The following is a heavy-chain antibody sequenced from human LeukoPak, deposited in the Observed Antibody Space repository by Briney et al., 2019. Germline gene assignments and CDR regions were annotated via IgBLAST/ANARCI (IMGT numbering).Heavy chain of an antibody. D-gene: IGHD3-9*01. J-gene: IGHJ4*02. CDR3: ARAPYYDILTGYYNDRAYYFDY. CDR2: IYYSGST. V-gene: IGHV4-39*07. Sequence: SETLSLTCTVSGGSISSSSYYWGWIRQPPGKGLEWIGSIYYSGSTYYNPSLKSRVTISVDTSKNQFSLKLSSVTAADTAVYYCARAPYYDILTGYYNDRAYYFDYWGQGTLVTVSS. CDR1: GGSISSSSYY.